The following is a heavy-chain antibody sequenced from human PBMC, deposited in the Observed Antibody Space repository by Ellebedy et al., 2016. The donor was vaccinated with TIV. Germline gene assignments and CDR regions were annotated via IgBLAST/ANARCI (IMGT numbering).Heavy chain of an antibody. J-gene: IGHJ4*02. D-gene: IGHD3-22*01. CDR1: GFSFDEYA. CDR3: GKDMIPPPSAGYYYPDY. V-gene: IGHV3-9*01. CDR2: ISSNSANI. Sequence: GGSLRLSXAASGFSFDEYAMHWVRQRPGKGLEWVSSISSNSANIGYADSVKGRFTISRDNAKNTLFLQMHSLRREDTAFYHCGKDMIPPPSAGYYYPDYWGQGTLVTVSS.